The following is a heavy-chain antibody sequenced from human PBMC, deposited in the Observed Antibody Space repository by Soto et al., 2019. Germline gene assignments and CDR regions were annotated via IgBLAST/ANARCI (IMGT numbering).Heavy chain of an antibody. CDR3: ARVEVLGTVTKGYDYCMDV. CDR1: GDTFSNHT. CDR2: IIPILGVA. V-gene: IGHV1-69*02. D-gene: IGHD2-8*02. Sequence: QVQLVQSGAEVKKPGSSVKVSCKASGDTFSNHTISWVRQAPGQGLEWMGRIIPILGVANYAQKFQGRVTITADKSPSTGYVELSSLRSSDTAVYYCARVEVLGTVTKGYDYCMDVWAKGRTVTVSS. J-gene: IGHJ6*03.